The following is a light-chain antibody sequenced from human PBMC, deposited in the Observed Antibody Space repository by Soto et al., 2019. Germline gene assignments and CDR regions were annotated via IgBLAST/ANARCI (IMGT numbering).Light chain of an antibody. CDR2: GAS. CDR1: QSVRSY. CDR3: QHYNNWPPQFT. J-gene: IGKJ4*01. Sequence: EIVMTQSPATLSVSPGERATLSCRASQSVRSYVAWYQQKPGQAPRLLMYGASTRATGVPTRFSGSGSGTVFTLTISSLQSEDFAVYFCQHYNNWPPQFTFGGGTKVDI. V-gene: IGKV3-15*01.